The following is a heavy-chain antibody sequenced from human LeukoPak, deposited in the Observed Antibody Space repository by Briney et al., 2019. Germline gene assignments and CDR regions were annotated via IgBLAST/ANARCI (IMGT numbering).Heavy chain of an antibody. CDR1: GFTVSSSY. J-gene: IGHJ4*02. Sequence: PGGSLRLSCAASGFTVSSSYMSWVRQAPGKGLEWVSVIYSGGSTYYADSVKGRFTISRDNSKNTLYLQMNSLRAEDTAVYYCARGLNSYGYYFDYWGQGILVTVSS. V-gene: IGHV3-53*01. CDR3: ARGLNSYGYYFDY. CDR2: IYSGGST. D-gene: IGHD5-18*01.